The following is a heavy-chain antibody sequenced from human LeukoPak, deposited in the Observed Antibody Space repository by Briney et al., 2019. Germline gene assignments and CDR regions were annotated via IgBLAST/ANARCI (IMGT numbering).Heavy chain of an antibody. CDR1: GFTVSNNY. Sequence: GGSLRLSCAASGFTVSNNYMSWVRQAPGKGPEWVSVIYSGGSTYSADSVKGRFTISRDNSKNTLYLQMNSLRAEDTAVYYCARDFLGSSGWYRYFDYWGQGTLVTVSS. CDR3: ARDFLGSSGWYRYFDY. J-gene: IGHJ4*02. CDR2: IYSGGST. V-gene: IGHV3-53*01. D-gene: IGHD6-19*01.